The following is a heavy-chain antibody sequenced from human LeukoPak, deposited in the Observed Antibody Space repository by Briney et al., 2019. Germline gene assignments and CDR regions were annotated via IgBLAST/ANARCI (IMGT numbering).Heavy chain of an antibody. CDR2: ISAYNGDT. CDR1: GYTFTSYG. J-gene: IGHJ4*02. D-gene: IGHD3-10*01. V-gene: IGHV1-18*01. CDR3: ARGGSGSYYDY. Sequence: ASVKVSCKASGYTFTSYGISWVRQAPGQGVEWMGWISAYNGDTKYPETSQVRVTLTTDTSTNTVYMELRNLKSDDTAVYYCARGGSGSYYDYWGQGTLITVSS.